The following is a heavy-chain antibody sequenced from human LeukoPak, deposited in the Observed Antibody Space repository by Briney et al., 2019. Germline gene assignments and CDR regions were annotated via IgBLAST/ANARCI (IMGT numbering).Heavy chain of an antibody. V-gene: IGHV4-34*01. Sequence: SETLSLTCAVYGGSFSGHYWNWIRQPPGKGLEWIGEIHHSGSTNYNPSLKSRVTISVDTSKNQFSLKLSSVTAADTAVYYCARARGVIPLTYYDYVWGSYTPPHWFDPWGQGTLVTVSS. CDR1: GGSFSGHY. CDR2: IHHSGST. CDR3: ARARGVIPLTYYDYVWGSYTPPHWFDP. D-gene: IGHD3-16*01. J-gene: IGHJ5*02.